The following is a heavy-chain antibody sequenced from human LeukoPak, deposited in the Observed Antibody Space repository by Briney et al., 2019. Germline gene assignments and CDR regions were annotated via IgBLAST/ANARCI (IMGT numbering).Heavy chain of an antibody. CDR2: ISSSSSYI. V-gene: IGHV3-21*04. Sequence: GGSLRLSCAASGFTFSSYSMNWVRQAPWKGLEWVSSISSSSSYIYYADSVKGRFTISRDNSKNTLYLQMNSLRAEDTAVYYCAKPHIEVAGTVDYWGQGTLVTVSS. CDR1: GFTFSSYS. J-gene: IGHJ4*02. CDR3: AKPHIEVAGTVDY. D-gene: IGHD6-19*01.